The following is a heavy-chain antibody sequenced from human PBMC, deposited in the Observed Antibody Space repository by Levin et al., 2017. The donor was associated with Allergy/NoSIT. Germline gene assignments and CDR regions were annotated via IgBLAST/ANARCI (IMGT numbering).Heavy chain of an antibody. J-gene: IGHJ6*03. V-gene: IGHV4-39*01. D-gene: IGHD1-7*01. CDR3: ARHQNWNYGHYYYYMDV. CDR1: GGSISSRSYY. Sequence: SETLSLTCTVSGGSISSRSYYWAWIRQPPGKGLEWIGSIYYSGSTYYNPSLKSRVTISVDTSKNQFSLKLRSVTAADTAVYFCARHQNWNYGHYYYYMDVWGKGTTVTVSS. CDR2: IYYSGST.